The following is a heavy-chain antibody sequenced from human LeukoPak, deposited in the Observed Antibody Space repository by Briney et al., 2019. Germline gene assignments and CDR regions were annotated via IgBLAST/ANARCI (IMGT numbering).Heavy chain of an antibody. D-gene: IGHD3-10*01. J-gene: IGHJ4*02. Sequence: GGSLRLSCAASGFTVSSNYMSWVRQAPGKGLEWVSVIHTGGTTHYADSVKGRFTISKDTSNNTVYLQMNSVTVEDTAVYYCARVWFGYFFQWGQGALVIVSS. CDR3: ARVWFGYFFQ. CDR2: IHTGGTT. CDR1: GFTVSSNY. V-gene: IGHV3-53*01.